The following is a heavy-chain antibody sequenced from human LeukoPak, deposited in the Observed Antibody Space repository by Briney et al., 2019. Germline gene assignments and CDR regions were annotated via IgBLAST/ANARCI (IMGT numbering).Heavy chain of an antibody. CDR1: GSTFSSYT. V-gene: IGHV3-64*01. Sequence: GGSLRLSCAASGSTFSSYTMHWVRQAPGKGLECVSAINSNGGSTYYANSVRGRFTISRDNSKDTLYLQMGSLRAEDMAVYYCARLLERSFDIWGQGTMVTVSS. CDR2: INSNGGST. CDR3: ARLLERSFDI. J-gene: IGHJ3*02. D-gene: IGHD3-10*01.